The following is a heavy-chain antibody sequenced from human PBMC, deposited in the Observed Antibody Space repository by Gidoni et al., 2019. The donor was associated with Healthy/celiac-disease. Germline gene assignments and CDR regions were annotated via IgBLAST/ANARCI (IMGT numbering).Heavy chain of an antibody. V-gene: IGHV4-34*01. D-gene: IGHD3-10*01. J-gene: IGHJ6*02. CDR2: INHSGST. Sequence: QVQLQQWGAGLLKPSETLSLTCAVYGGSFSGYYWSWIRQPPGKGLEWIGEINHSGSTNYNPSLKSRVTISVDTSKNQFSLKLSSVTAADTAVYYCARVRGVRRGYYYYGMDVWGQGTTVTVSS. CDR1: GGSFSGYY. CDR3: ARVRGVRRGYYYYGMDV.